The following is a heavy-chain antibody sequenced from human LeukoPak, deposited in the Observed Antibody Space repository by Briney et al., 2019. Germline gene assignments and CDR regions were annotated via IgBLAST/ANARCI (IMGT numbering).Heavy chain of an antibody. CDR3: ARVDGQWLGDAEYFQH. V-gene: IGHV1-2*02. D-gene: IGHD6-19*01. Sequence: GASVKVSCKASGYTFTGYYMHWVRQAPGQGLEWMGWINPNSGGTNYAQKFQVRGTMTRDTSISTAYMELSRLRSDDTAVYYCARVDGQWLGDAEYFQHWGQGTLVTVSP. CDR2: INPNSGGT. J-gene: IGHJ1*01. CDR1: GYTFTGYY.